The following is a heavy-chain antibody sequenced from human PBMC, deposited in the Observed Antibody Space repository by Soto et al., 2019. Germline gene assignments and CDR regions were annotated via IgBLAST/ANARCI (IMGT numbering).Heavy chain of an antibody. Sequence: QSQTLSLTCAISGDSVSSNSAAWNWIRQSPSRGLEWLGRTYYRSKWYNDYAVSVKSRITINPDTSKNQFSLQLNSVTPEDTAVYYCARESRTITIFGVVPHEDWFDPWGQGTLVTVSS. CDR2: TYYRSKWYN. V-gene: IGHV6-1*01. D-gene: IGHD3-3*01. CDR3: ARESRTITIFGVVPHEDWFDP. J-gene: IGHJ5*02. CDR1: GDSVSSNSAA.